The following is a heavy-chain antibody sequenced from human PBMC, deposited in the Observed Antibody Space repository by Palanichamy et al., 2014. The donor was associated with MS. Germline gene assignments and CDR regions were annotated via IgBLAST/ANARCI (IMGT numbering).Heavy chain of an antibody. CDR1: GYTFTGYA. CDR2: SNAGGGYA. V-gene: IGHV1-3*02. CDR3: ARDGGGGSFDY. J-gene: IGHJ4*02. D-gene: IGHD2-15*01. Sequence: QVQLVQSGAEVKKPGASLKISCKASGYTFTGYAIHWVRQAPGQRLEWVGWSNAGGGYAKYSREFQGRVTITRDTSASTAYMELKSLTSEDTAVYYCARDGGGGSFDYWGQGTLVTVSS.